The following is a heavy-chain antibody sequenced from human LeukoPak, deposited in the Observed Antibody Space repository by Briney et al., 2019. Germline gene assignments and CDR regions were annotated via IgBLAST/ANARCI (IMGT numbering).Heavy chain of an antibody. D-gene: IGHD1-26*01. CDR2: IIPVFGSS. Sequence: SVKVSCKASVGSFNSYAITWVRQAPGQGVEWVGRIIPVFGSSNYAQKFQDRVTLTADIASNTAYMELNSLTSEDTAVYFCAKQGGARQDYYMDVWGNGTTVIVSS. J-gene: IGHJ6*03. CDR3: AKQGGARQDYYMDV. V-gene: IGHV1-69*06. CDR1: VGSFNSYA.